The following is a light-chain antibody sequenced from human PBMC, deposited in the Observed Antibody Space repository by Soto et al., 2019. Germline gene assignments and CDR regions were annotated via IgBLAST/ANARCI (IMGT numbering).Light chain of an antibody. CDR1: QSVSAY. Sequence: EIVLTQSPATLSLSPGARASLSCRASQSVSAYLVCNQQKPGQAPRRLIYDASNRATGIPARFSGSGSGTDFTLTISSREPEDVAVYYCQQRSNWPRITFGQGTRLEIK. CDR2: DAS. J-gene: IGKJ5*01. CDR3: QQRSNWPRIT. V-gene: IGKV3-11*01.